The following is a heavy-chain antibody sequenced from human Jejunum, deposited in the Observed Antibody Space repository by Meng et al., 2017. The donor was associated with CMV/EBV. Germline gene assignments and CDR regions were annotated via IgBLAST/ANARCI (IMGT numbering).Heavy chain of an antibody. V-gene: IGHV4-38-2*02. Sequence: CTVSGYAISSGSYWGWIRQPPGKGLEWIGSIYHSGSTYYNPSLKSRVTISVDTSKNQFSLKLSSVTAADTAVYYCASTDGNEYFDYWGQGTLVTVSS. CDR2: IYHSGST. D-gene: IGHD4-23*01. CDR3: ASTDGNEYFDY. CDR1: GYAISSGSY. J-gene: IGHJ4*02.